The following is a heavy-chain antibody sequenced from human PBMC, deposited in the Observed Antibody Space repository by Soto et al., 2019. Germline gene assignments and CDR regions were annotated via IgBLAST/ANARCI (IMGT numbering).Heavy chain of an antibody. D-gene: IGHD5-18*01. CDR1: GFTFSNAW. CDR3: ARASNKRGNSYGPDY. V-gene: IGHV3-15*01. J-gene: IGHJ4*02. CDR2: IKSKTDGGTT. Sequence: GGSLRLSCAASGFTFSNAWMSWVRQAPGRGLEWVGRIKSKTDGGTTDYAAPVKGRFTISRDDSKNTLYLQMNSLKTEDTAVYYCARASNKRGNSYGPDYWGQGTLVTVSS.